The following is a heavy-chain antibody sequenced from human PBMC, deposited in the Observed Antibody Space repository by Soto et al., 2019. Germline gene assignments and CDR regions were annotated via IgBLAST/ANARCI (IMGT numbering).Heavy chain of an antibody. CDR3: AKDGTAAAIHYYGMDV. D-gene: IGHD2-2*02. V-gene: IGHV3-23*01. CDR2: IGRGGDT. J-gene: IGHJ6*02. Sequence: GSLRLSCEVSGFTFSSYGMNWVRQAPDKGLEWVSTIGRGGDTFYADSVKGRFTISRDISKNTLFLQMNSLRAEDTALYFCAKDGTAAAIHYYGMDVWGQGTTVTVSS. CDR1: GFTFSSYG.